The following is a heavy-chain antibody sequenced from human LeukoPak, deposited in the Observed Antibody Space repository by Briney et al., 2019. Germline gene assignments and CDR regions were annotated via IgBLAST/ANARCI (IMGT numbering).Heavy chain of an antibody. CDR1: GGSISSGSYY. V-gene: IGHV4-61*02. CDR3: ARTSVGYSSSWYGQWEAFDI. Sequence: SETLSLTSTVSGGSISSGSYYWSWIRQPAGKGLEWIGRIYTSGSTNYNPSLKSRVTISVDTSKNQFSLKLSSVTAADTAVYYCARTSVGYSSSWYGQWEAFDIWGQGTMVTVSS. CDR2: IYTSGST. J-gene: IGHJ3*02. D-gene: IGHD6-13*01.